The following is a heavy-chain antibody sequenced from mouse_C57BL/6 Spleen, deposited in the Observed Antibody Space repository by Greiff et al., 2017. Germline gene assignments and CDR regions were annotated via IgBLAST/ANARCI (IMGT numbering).Heavy chain of an antibody. Sequence: EVMLVESGGGLMKPGGSLKLSCAASGFTFSDYGMHWVRQAPEKGLEWVAYISSGSSTIYYADTVKGRFTISRDNAKNTLFLQMTSLRSEDTAMYYCARGGSYGSRGFAYWGQGTLVTVSA. CDR2: ISSGSSTI. J-gene: IGHJ3*01. CDR3: ARGGSYGSRGFAY. V-gene: IGHV5-17*01. D-gene: IGHD1-1*01. CDR1: GFTFSDYG.